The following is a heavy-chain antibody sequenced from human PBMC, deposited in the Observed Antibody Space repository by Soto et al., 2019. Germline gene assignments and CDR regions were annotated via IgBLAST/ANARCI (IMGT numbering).Heavy chain of an antibody. CDR2: IIPILGIA. J-gene: IGHJ6*03. CDR1: GGTFSSYT. V-gene: IGHV1-69*04. CDR3: ARDTYYDILTGPPTDYYYMDV. D-gene: IGHD3-9*01. Sequence: GASVKVSCKASGGTFSSYTISWVRQAPGQGLEWMGRIIPILGIANYAQKFQGRVTITADKSTSTAYMGLSSLRSEDTAVYYCARDTYYDILTGPPTDYYYMDVWGKRTTVTVAS.